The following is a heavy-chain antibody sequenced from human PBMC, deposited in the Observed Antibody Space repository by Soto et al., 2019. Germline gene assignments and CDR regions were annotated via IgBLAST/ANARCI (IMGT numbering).Heavy chain of an antibody. V-gene: IGHV3-72*01. Sequence: GVSLRLSFAASEFTFSDHYMDWVRQAPGKGLEWVGRIRNRPNSYTTQYAASVKGRFAVSRDDSENLASLQMNDLKTEDTAVYYCVRDSGRGFYFDYWGQGGQVTVSS. J-gene: IGHJ4*02. CDR1: EFTFSDHY. CDR2: IRNRPNSYTT. CDR3: VRDSGRGFYFDY. D-gene: IGHD3-10*01.